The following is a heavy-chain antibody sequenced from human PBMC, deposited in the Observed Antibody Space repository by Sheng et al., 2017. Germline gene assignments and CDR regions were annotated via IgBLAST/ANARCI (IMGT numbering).Heavy chain of an antibody. CDR2: ISPSGKTI. Sequence: EVQLVESGGGLVQPGGSLRLSCAASGFTFSSYEMNWVRQAPGKGLEWVSYISPSGKTIYYADSVKGRFTISRDNAKNSLYLQMNSLRAEDTAVYYCARGSEPWELLFGWFDPWGQGTLVTVSS. V-gene: IGHV3-48*03. CDR1: GFTFSSYE. D-gene: IGHD1-26*01. J-gene: IGHJ5*02. CDR3: ARGSEPWELLFGWFDP.